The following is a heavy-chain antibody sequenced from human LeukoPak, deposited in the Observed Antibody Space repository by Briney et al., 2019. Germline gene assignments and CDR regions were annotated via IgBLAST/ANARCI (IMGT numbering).Heavy chain of an antibody. CDR3: ARGTVEFDY. D-gene: IGHD3-3*01. CDR2: IYSSGST. V-gene: IGHV4-61*01. J-gene: IGHJ4*02. Sequence: SETLSLTCTVSGGSVSSGTYYWHWIRQPPGKGLEWIGSIYSSGSTNYNPSLKSRVTISKDTSKNQFSLRLSSVTAADTAVYYCARGTVEFDYWGLGTLVTASS. CDR1: GGSVSSGTYY.